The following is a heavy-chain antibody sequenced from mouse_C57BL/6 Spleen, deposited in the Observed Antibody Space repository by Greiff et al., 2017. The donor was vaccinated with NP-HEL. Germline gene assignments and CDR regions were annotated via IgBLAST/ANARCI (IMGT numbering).Heavy chain of an antibody. CDR3: ARGGTTVVDY. D-gene: IGHD1-1*01. Sequence: EVKVEESGPGLVKPSQSLSLTCSVTGYSITSGYYWNWIRQFPGNKLEWMGYISYDGSNNYNPSLKNRISITRDTSKNQFFLKLNSVTTEDTATYYCARGGTTVVDYWGQGTTLTVSS. J-gene: IGHJ2*01. V-gene: IGHV3-6*01. CDR2: ISYDGSN. CDR1: GYSITSGYY.